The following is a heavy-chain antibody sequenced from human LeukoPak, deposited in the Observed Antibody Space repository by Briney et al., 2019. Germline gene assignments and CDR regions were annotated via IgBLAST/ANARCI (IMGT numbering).Heavy chain of an antibody. CDR1: GFTFSSNL. J-gene: IGHJ4*02. V-gene: IGHV3-74*01. CDR2: INSDGSST. D-gene: IGHD6-6*01. Sequence: GGSLRLSSAASGFTFSSNLMHWVRQAPGKGLVWVSHINSDGSSTNYADSVKGRFTISRDNAKNTLYLQMNSLRAEDTAVYYCARGGAYSSSPFDYWGQGTLVTVSS. CDR3: ARGGAYSSSPFDY.